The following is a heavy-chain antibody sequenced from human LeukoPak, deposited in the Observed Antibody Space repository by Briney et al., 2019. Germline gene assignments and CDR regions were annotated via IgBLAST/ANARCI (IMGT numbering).Heavy chain of an antibody. Sequence: SETLSLTCTVSGGSISSYYWSWIRQPAGKGLEWIGRIYTSGSTNYNPSLKSRVTMSVGTSKNQFSLKLSSVTAADTAVYYCARDHRSSGWYGGLDYWGQGTLVTVSS. J-gene: IGHJ4*02. V-gene: IGHV4-4*07. CDR1: GGSISSYY. CDR2: IYTSGST. CDR3: ARDHRSSGWYGGLDY. D-gene: IGHD6-19*01.